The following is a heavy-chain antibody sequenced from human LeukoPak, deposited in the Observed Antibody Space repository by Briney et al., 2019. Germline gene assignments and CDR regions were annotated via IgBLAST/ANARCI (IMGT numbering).Heavy chain of an antibody. CDR3: ATGGRSGMAFDF. CDR2: IYGGGNT. CDR1: GFIAASNY. Sequence: QPGGSLILSCSFSGFIAASNYMAWVRQSPGKGLQWISFIYGGGNTLYADSVRDRFSISRDNSKSTLYLQMSSLRVEDTAVYYCATGGRSGMAFDFWGQGTLVTVSS. D-gene: IGHD2-8*01. J-gene: IGHJ4*02. V-gene: IGHV3-53*01.